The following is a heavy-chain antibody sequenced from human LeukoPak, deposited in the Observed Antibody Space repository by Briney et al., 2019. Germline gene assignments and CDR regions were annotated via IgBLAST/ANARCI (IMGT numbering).Heavy chain of an antibody. D-gene: IGHD6-19*01. V-gene: IGHV7-4-1*02. CDR2: INTNTGNP. CDR1: GYTFTSYA. CDR3: ARGIAVAIFDY. Sequence: GSSVKVSCKASGYTFTSYAMNWVRQAPGQGREWMGWINTNTGNPTYAQGFTGRFVFSLATSVSTAYLQISSLKAADPAVYCCARGIAVAIFDYWGQGTLVTVSS. J-gene: IGHJ4*02.